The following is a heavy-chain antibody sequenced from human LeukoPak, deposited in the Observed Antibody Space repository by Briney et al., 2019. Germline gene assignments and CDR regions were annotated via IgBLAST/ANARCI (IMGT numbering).Heavy chain of an antibody. V-gene: IGHV3-23*01. Sequence: PGGSLRLSCAASGFSFNICAMSWVRQAPGKGLEWVAAIDRSGGSTFYADSVKGRFTISKDNSKNTLYLQINSLRVDDTAIYYCARGSHGEHDSWGQGTLVTVSS. D-gene: IGHD4-17*01. J-gene: IGHJ5*01. CDR1: GFSFNICA. CDR3: ARGSHGEHDS. CDR2: IDRSGGST.